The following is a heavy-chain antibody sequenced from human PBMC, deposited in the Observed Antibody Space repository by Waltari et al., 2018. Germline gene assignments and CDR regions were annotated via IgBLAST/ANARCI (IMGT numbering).Heavy chain of an antibody. V-gene: IGHV4-39*01. CDR3: ARQEIVATIDY. J-gene: IGHJ4*02. CDR1: GGSISSSSYY. CDR2: IYYSGST. D-gene: IGHD5-12*01. Sequence: QLQLQESGPGLVKPSETLSLTCTVSGGSISSSSYYWGWIPQPPGKGLEWIGSIYYSGSTYYNPSLKSRVTISVDTSKNQFSLKLSSVTAADTAVYYCARQEIVATIDYWGQGTLVTVSS.